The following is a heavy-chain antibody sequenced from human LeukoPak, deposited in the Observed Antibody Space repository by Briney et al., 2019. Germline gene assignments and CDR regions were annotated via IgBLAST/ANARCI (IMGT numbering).Heavy chain of an antibody. CDR1: GDSISTSAYY. J-gene: IGHJ4*02. Sequence: PSETLSLTCTVSGDSISTSAYYWSWIRQRPGTGLEWIAYIHYIGNAYSNPSLESRVTMSVDTSSNQFSLNVASVTAADTAVYYCARVRDDYFFDCWGQGILVTVS. V-gene: IGHV4-31*03. D-gene: IGHD3-3*01. CDR3: ARVRDDYFFDC. CDR2: IHYIGNA.